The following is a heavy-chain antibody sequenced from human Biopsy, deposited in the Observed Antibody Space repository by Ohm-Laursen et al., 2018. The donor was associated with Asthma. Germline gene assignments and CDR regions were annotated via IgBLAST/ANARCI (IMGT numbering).Heavy chain of an antibody. Sequence: GASVKISCKTSGYTFIHYAIHWVRQAPGQRLEWMGWINAGNGNTKYSQKFQGRVTMTRDTSTSTVYMELSSLRSEDTAVYYCARRGITGTTLDYWGQGTLVTVSS. CDR3: ARRGITGTTLDY. CDR1: GYTFIHYA. V-gene: IGHV1-3*01. J-gene: IGHJ4*02. D-gene: IGHD1-7*01. CDR2: INAGNGNT.